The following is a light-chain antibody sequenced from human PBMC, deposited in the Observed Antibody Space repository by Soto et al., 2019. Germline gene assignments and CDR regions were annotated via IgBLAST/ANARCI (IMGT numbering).Light chain of an antibody. V-gene: IGKV1-5*03. CDR2: EAS. J-gene: IGKJ1*01. Sequence: ESQMTQSPSTLSASVGDRVTISCRASQSISSCLAWYQQKPGKAPKLLIYEASSLQSGVPSRFSGSGSGTEFTLTINSLQPDDFATYYCQQYSTYVWTFGQGTKVDIK. CDR1: QSISSC. CDR3: QQYSTYVWT.